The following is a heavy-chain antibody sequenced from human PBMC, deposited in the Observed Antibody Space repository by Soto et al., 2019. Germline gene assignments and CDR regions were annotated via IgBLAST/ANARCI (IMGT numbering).Heavy chain of an antibody. J-gene: IGHJ4*02. Sequence: SETLSLTCTVSGGSISSSSYYGGWIRQPPGKGLEWIGSIYYSGSTYYNPSLKSRVTISVDTSKNQFSLKLSSVTAADTAVYYCARIDIVVVVAATFYYFDYWGQGTLVTVS. CDR1: GGSISSSSYY. CDR3: ARIDIVVVVAATFYYFDY. D-gene: IGHD2-15*01. CDR2: IYYSGST. V-gene: IGHV4-39*01.